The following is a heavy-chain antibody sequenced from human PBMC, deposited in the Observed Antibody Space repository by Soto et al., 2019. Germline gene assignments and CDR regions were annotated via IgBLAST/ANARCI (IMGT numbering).Heavy chain of an antibody. CDR3: AGIGEDVYYGMDV. CDR1: GGPMRSYS. J-gene: IGHJ6*02. D-gene: IGHD2-21*01. V-gene: IGHV4-4*07. Sequence: SETLSLTSSDPGGPMRSYSWNWPRQPAGKGLEWIGRIYSRGDTNYNPSVKSRVTMSVDTSKNEFSLRLNSVTAADTAVYYCAGIGEDVYYGMDVWGQGTTVTVSS. CDR2: IYSRGDT.